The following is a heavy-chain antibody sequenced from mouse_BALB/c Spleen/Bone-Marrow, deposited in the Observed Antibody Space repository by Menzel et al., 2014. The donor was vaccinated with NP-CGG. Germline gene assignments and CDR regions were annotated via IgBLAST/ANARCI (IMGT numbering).Heavy chain of an antibody. CDR1: GDSTTSGY. J-gene: IGHJ2*01. D-gene: IGHD2-3*01. CDR2: ISYSGST. CDR3: AAYDGYYFDY. V-gene: IGHV3-8*02. Sequence: VQLQQPGPSLVKPSQTLSLTCSVTGDSTTSGYWNWIRKFPGNKLEYMGYISYSGSTYYSPSLKSRISITRDTSKNQYYLQLNSVTTEDTATYYCAAYDGYYFDYWGQGTTLTVSS.